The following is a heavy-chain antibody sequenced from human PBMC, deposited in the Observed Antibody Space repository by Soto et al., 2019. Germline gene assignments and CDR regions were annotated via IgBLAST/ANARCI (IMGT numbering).Heavy chain of an antibody. CDR1: GFTFSSYA. Sequence: PGGSLRLSCAASGFTFSSYAMHWVRQAPGKGLEWVAVISYDGSNKYYADSVKGRFTISRDNSKNTLYLQMNSLRAEDTAVYYCARGQDSGWSFDYWGQGTLVTVPQ. J-gene: IGHJ4*02. V-gene: IGHV3-30-3*01. D-gene: IGHD6-19*01. CDR3: ARGQDSGWSFDY. CDR2: ISYDGSNK.